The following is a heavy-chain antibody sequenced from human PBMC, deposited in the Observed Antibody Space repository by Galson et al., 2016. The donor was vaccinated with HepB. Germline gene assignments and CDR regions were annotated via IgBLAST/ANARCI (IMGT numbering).Heavy chain of an antibody. Sequence: SLRLSCAASGFSFTNAWMTWDRQAPGKGLEWISTINNNDDSTYYADSVQGRFTISRDKSKNTLFLQMNSLRAEDTAVYYCAKDWSTTTCVQGCLDVWGQGTTVTVSS. J-gene: IGHJ6*02. CDR3: AKDWSTTTCVQGCLDV. V-gene: IGHV3-23*01. D-gene: IGHD3-10*02. CDR2: INNNDDST. CDR1: GFSFTNAW.